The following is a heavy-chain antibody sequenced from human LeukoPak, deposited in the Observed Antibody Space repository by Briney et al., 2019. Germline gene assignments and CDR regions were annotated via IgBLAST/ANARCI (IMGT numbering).Heavy chain of an antibody. D-gene: IGHD3-16*01. V-gene: IGHV4-61*03. CDR3: ARGYYEPFQS. J-gene: IGHJ4*02. CDR1: GASIRTSTYY. CDR2: VSDTGTT. Sequence: SGTLSLTCNVSGASIRTSTYYWNWIRQSPGTGLEWIGCVSDTGTTKYNPSLKSRVTISVDTSKNHFSLILMSVTAADTAVYYCARGYYEPFQSWGQGTLVTVSS.